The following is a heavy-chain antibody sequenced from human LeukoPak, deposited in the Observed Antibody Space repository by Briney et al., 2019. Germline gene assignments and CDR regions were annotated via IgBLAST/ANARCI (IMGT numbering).Heavy chain of an antibody. D-gene: IGHD3-10*02. CDR3: AELGITMIGGV. CDR2: ISSSGSTI. CDR1: GCTFSNYN. Sequence: GGSLRLSCAASGCTFSNYNMNWVRQAPGKGLEWVSYISSSGSTIYYADSVKGRFTISRDNAKNSLYLQMNSLRAEDTAVYYCAELGITMIGGVWGKGTTVTISS. J-gene: IGHJ6*04. V-gene: IGHV3-48*04.